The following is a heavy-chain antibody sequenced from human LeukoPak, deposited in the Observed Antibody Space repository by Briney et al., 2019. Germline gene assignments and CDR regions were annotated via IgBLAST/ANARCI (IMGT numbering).Heavy chain of an antibody. Sequence: GGSLRLSCAASGFTFSSYSMNWVRQAPGKGLEWVSSISSSSSYIYYADSVKGRFTISRDNAKNSLYLQMNSLRAEDTAVYYCARPRDSSSWYFVYWGQGTLVTVSS. V-gene: IGHV3-21*01. J-gene: IGHJ4*02. CDR2: ISSSSSYI. CDR3: ARPRDSSSWYFVY. CDR1: GFTFSSYS. D-gene: IGHD6-13*01.